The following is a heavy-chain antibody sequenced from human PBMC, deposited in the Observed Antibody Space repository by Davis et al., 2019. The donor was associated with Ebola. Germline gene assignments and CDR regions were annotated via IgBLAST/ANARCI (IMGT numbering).Heavy chain of an antibody. D-gene: IGHD2-21*01. CDR2: IDWDDDK. V-gene: IGHV2-70*12. CDR1: GFSLSTSGMC. Sequence: SGPTLVKPTQTLTLTCTFSGFSLSTSGMCVSWIRQPPGKALEWLALIDWDDDKYYSTSLKTRLTISKDTSKNQVVLTMTNMDPVDTATYYCAHSRSGMGYFGVDPWGQGTLVTVSS. J-gene: IGHJ5*02. CDR3: AHSRSGMGYFGVDP.